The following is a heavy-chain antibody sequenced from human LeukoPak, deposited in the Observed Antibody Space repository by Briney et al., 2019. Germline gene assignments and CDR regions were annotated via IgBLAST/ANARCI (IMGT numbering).Heavy chain of an antibody. CDR3: AGKMVFDF. J-gene: IGHJ4*02. Sequence: GGSLRLSCVASGFTFSSYEMNWVRQAPGKGLEWVSYIAENGNTIYYADSVKGLFTISRDNAKNSLYLQMNSLRAEDTAVYYCAGKMVFDFWGQGTLVTVSS. D-gene: IGHD3-10*01. CDR1: GFTFSSYE. CDR2: IAENGNTI. V-gene: IGHV3-48*03.